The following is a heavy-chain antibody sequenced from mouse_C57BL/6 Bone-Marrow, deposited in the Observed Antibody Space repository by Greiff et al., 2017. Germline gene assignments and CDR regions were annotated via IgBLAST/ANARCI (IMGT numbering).Heavy chain of an antibody. Sequence: EVMLVEPGGDLVKPGASLKLSCAASGFTFSSYGMSWVRQTPDKRLEWVATISSGGSYTYYPDSVKGRFTISRDNATNTLYLHMSSLKSEDTAMYYCARYCYDYFDYWGQGTTLTVSS. J-gene: IGHJ2*01. D-gene: IGHD1-1*01. V-gene: IGHV5-6*02. CDR2: ISSGGSYT. CDR1: GFTFSSYG. CDR3: ARYCYDYFDY.